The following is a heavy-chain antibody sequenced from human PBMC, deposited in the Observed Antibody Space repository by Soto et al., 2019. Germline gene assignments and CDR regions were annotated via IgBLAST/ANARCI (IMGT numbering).Heavy chain of an antibody. Sequence: QVQLVESGGGVVQPGRSLRLSCAASGLIFSGYGMHWVRQAPGKGLEWVAVIRYDGSNEEYEDSVKGRFTISRDNSKNTLYLQMNSLRAEDTAVYYCARDWIGGTTFRGYHDYWGQGTLVTVSS. J-gene: IGHJ4*02. CDR1: GLIFSGYG. CDR2: IRYDGSNE. V-gene: IGHV3-33*01. CDR3: ARDWIGGTTFRGYHDY. D-gene: IGHD1-7*01.